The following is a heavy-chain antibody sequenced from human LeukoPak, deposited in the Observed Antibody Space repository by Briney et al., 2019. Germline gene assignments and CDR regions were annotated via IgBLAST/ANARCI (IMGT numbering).Heavy chain of an antibody. J-gene: IGHJ4*02. CDR2: ISYDGSSK. V-gene: IGHV3-30*01. CDR3: ARDDYYASGTLAYYFDY. CDR1: GFTFNSYA. Sequence: GGSLRLSCAASGFTFNSYAMHWVRQAPGKGLEWVAAISYDGSSKYYADSVKGRFTISRDNSKNTLFLQMNSLRAEDTAVYYCARDDYYASGTLAYYFDYWGQGTLVAVSS. D-gene: IGHD3-10*01.